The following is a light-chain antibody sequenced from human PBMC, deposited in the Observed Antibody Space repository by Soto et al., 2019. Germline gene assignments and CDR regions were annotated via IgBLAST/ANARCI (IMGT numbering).Light chain of an antibody. Sequence: DIQVTQSPPTLSASVGDRVTITCRASQTISTWMAWYQQKPGKAPKLLVYDASTLQSGVASRFSGSGSGTEFTLIISGLQPDDSATYYCQQYNNWWTFGQGTKV. CDR3: QQYNNWWT. J-gene: IGKJ1*01. CDR2: DAS. CDR1: QTISTW. V-gene: IGKV1-5*01.